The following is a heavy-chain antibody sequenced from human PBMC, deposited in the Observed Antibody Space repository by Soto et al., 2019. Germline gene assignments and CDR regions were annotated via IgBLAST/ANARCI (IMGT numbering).Heavy chain of an antibody. V-gene: IGHV1-58*02. CDR3: AAARGYDDAFDI. CDR2: IVVGSGNT. J-gene: IGHJ3*02. D-gene: IGHD5-12*01. CDR1: GFTFTSSA. Sequence: KGAAASVKVSCKASGFTFTSSAMQWVRQARGQRLEWIGWIVVGSGNTNYAQKFQERVTITRDMSTSTAYMELSSLRSEDTAVYYCAAARGYDDAFDIWGQGTMVTVSS.